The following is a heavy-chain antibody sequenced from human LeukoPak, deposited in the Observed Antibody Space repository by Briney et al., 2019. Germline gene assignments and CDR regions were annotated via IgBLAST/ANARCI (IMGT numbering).Heavy chain of an antibody. J-gene: IGHJ6*02. V-gene: IGHV3-23*01. CDR3: AKESVGGGFFYYYVMDV. Sequence: GGSLRLSCVASGFTFSSYALTWVRQAPGKGLEWVSAISGSGGSTYYADSVKGRFTISRDNSKNTLYLQMSSLRVEDTAVYSCAKESVGGGFFYYYVMDVWGPGTTVTVSS. CDR1: GFTFSSYA. D-gene: IGHD2-15*01. CDR2: ISGSGGST.